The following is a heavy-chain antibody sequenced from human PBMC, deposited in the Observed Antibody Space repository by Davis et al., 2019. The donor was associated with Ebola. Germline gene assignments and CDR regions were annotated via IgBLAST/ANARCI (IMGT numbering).Heavy chain of an antibody. CDR2: INPNSGGT. D-gene: IGHD3-22*01. CDR1: GYTFSGNY. Sequence: SVKVSCKASGYTFSGNYIQWVRQAPGQGLEWMGRINPNSGGTNYAQKFQGRVTMTRDTSTSTAYMEINRLSSDDTAGYFCARGGITMTVVPRDYYYGLDVWGQGTTVTVSS. J-gene: IGHJ6*02. CDR3: ARGGITMTVVPRDYYYGLDV. V-gene: IGHV1-2*06.